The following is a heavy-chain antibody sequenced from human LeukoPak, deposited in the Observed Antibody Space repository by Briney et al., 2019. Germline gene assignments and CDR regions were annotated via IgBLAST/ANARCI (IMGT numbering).Heavy chain of an antibody. CDR2: IYYSGST. CDR1: SGSISSGGYY. CDR3: ASSYSGSYYWFDY. D-gene: IGHD1-26*01. Sequence: SETLSLTCTVSSGSISSGGYYWSWIRQHPGKGLEWIGYIYYSGSTYYNPSLKSRVTISVDTSKNQFSLKLSSVTAADTAVYYCASSYSGSYYWFDYWGQGTLVTVSS. J-gene: IGHJ4*02. V-gene: IGHV4-31*03.